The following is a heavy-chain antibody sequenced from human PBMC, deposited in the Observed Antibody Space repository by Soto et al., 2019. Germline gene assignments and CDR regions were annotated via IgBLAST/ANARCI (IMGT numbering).Heavy chain of an antibody. J-gene: IGHJ4*02. CDR1: GGTFSSFP. CDR3: ALIESTGASTT. V-gene: IGHV1-69*06. CDR2: IIPIFGTT. Sequence: QARLVQSGAEVKKPGSSVRVSCKASGGTFSSFPIAWVRQAPGQGLEWVGGIIPIFGTTEYAQNFRDRVTISADKPTRTAKLELSFLGFEARPGYYWALIESTGASTTGGRGPLV.